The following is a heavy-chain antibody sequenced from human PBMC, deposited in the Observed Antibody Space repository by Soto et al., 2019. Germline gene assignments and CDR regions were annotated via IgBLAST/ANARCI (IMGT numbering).Heavy chain of an antibody. CDR1: GYSFTSYW. CDR2: IYPGDSDT. CDR3: ARLQSTLGYYYYGMDV. V-gene: IGHV5-51*01. J-gene: IGHJ6*02. Sequence: GESLKISCKGSGYSFTSYWIGWVRQMPGKGLEWMGIIYPGDSDTRYSPSFQGQVTISADKSISTAYLQWSSLKASDTAMYYCARLQSTLGYYYYGMDVWGQGTTVTVSS.